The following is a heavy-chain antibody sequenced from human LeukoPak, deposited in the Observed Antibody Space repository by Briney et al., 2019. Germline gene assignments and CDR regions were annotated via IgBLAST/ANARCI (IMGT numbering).Heavy chain of an antibody. Sequence: ASVKVSCKASGYTFTSYGISWVRQAPGQGLEWMGWINPNSGGTNYAQKFQGRVTMTRDTSISTAYMELSRLRSDDTAVYYCANYCSSTSCQNGLSDYWGQGTLVTVSS. V-gene: IGHV1-2*02. CDR1: GYTFTSYG. CDR3: ANYCSSTSCQNGLSDY. CDR2: INPNSGGT. D-gene: IGHD2-2*01. J-gene: IGHJ4*02.